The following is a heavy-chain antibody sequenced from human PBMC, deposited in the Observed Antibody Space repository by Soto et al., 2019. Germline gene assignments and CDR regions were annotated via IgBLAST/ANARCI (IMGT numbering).Heavy chain of an antibody. CDR1: GASISSGDYF. CDR3: AREKGYISGPKNFDY. Sequence: SETLSLTCTVSGASISSGDYFWSWIRQSPGKGLQWIGYIYDSGSSYYNPSLKGRVTMSVDTSKNQFSLKLSSVTAADTAVYYCAREKGYISGPKNFDYWGQGTLVTVSS. V-gene: IGHV4-30-4*01. D-gene: IGHD5-12*01. J-gene: IGHJ4*02. CDR2: IYDSGSS.